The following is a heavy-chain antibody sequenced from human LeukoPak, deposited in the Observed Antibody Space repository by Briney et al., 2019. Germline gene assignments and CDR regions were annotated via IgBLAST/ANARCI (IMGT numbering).Heavy chain of an antibody. CDR3: AKAPPYKKYFDY. CDR1: EFTYG. J-gene: IGHJ4*02. D-gene: IGHD1-1*01. CDR2: ISNSGDAT. Sequence: PGGSLRLSCAASEFTYGMNWVRQAPGKGLEWVSTISNSGDATYYADSVKGRFTISRDNSKNTLYLQMNSLRAEDTAVYYCAKAPPYKKYFDYWGQGTLVTVSS. V-gene: IGHV3-23*01.